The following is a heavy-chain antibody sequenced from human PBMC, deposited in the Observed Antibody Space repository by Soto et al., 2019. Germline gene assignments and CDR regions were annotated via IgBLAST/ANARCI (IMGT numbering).Heavy chain of an antibody. D-gene: IGHD3-10*01. J-gene: IGHJ5*02. V-gene: IGHV3-9*01. Sequence: PGGSLRLSCAASGFTFDDYAMHWVRQAPGKGLEWVSGISWNSGSIGYADSVKGRFTISRDNAKNSLYLQMNSLRAEDTALYYCAKSPVPGGSGWFDPWGQGTLVTVSS. CDR3: AKSPVPGGSGWFDP. CDR1: GFTFDDYA. CDR2: ISWNSGSI.